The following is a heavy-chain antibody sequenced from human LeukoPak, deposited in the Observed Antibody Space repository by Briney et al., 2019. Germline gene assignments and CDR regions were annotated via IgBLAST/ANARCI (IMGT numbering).Heavy chain of an antibody. Sequence: GGSLRLSCAASGFLFSSYAMHWVRQAPGKGLEWVAVISYDGNKQYYGDSVKGRFTISRDNSKNTLYLQMNSLRHEDTAVYYCAKESWYQYGSRSPLPIDNWGQGTLATVSS. CDR1: GFLFSSYA. CDR2: ISYDGNKQ. V-gene: IGHV3-30*18. CDR3: AKESWYQYGSRSPLPIDN. D-gene: IGHD3-10*01. J-gene: IGHJ4*02.